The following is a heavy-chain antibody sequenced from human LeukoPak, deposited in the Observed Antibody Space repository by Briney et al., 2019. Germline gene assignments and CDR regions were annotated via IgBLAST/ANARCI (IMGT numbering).Heavy chain of an antibody. CDR3: ARDLGPSLTGYLNYGMDV. CDR2: IYYSGST. CDR1: GGSISSYY. Sequence: SETLSLTCTVSGGSISSYYWSWIRQPPGKGLEWIGYIYYSGSTNYNPSLKSRVTISVDTPKNQFSLKLSSVTAADTAVYYCARDLGPSLTGYLNYGMDVWGQGTTVTVSS. J-gene: IGHJ6*02. D-gene: IGHD3-9*01. V-gene: IGHV4-59*01.